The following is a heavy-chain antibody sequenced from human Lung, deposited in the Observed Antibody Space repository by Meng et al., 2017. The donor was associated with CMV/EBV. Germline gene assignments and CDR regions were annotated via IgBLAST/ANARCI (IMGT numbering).Heavy chain of an antibody. J-gene: IGHJ4*02. CDR3: ATTSSGWFNYFDA. CDR2: IYYNGGT. V-gene: IGHV4-39*01. CDR1: GGSISSSSHY. Sequence: SXTLSLXCTVSGGSISSSSHYWGWIRQPPGKGPEWIATIYYNGGTSYNPSLKSRVTISLDTSKNQFSLKLNSVTAADTAVYYCATTSSGWFNYFDAWGQGXLVTVSS. D-gene: IGHD6-19*01.